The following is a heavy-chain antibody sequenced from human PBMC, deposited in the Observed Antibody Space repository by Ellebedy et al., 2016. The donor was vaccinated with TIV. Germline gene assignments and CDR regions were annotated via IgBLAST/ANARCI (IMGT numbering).Heavy chain of an antibody. J-gene: IGHJ5*02. CDR2: IYYSGST. CDR3: ARLEAYYDILTGQVGWFDP. D-gene: IGHD3-9*01. Sequence: SETLSLXCTVSGGSISSSSYYWGRIRQPPGKGLEWIGSIYYSGSTYYNPSLKSRVTISVDTSKNQFSLKLSSVTAADTAVYYCARLEAYYDILTGQVGWFDPWGQGTLVTVSS. V-gene: IGHV4-39*01. CDR1: GGSISSSSYY.